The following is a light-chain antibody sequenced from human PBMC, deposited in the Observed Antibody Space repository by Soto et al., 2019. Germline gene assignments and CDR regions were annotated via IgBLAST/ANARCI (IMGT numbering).Light chain of an antibody. CDR3: SSYTSSSTYV. CDR2: EVS. CDR1: SSDVGSYNR. J-gene: IGLJ1*01. Sequence: QSVLPQPPSVSGSPGRSVTISCPGTSSDVGSYNRVSWYQQPPGTAPKLMIYEVSNRPSGVPDRFSGSKSGNTASLTISGLQAEDEADYYCSSYTSSSTYVFGTGTKVTVL. V-gene: IGLV2-18*02.